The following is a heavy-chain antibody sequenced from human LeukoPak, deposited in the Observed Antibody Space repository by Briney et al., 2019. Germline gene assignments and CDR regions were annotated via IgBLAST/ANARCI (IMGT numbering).Heavy chain of an antibody. CDR2: INPNSGGT. V-gene: IGHV1-2*02. D-gene: IGHD3-16*01. Sequence: ASVKLSCKASGYTLTGYYMHWGRRAHGQGREWMGWINPNSGGTNYAQKFHARVTMTRDKSITTTNMALSRLRSNDTAVYYWTRDFFIITFGGVINDAFDIWGQGTMVTVSS. CDR1: GYTLTGYY. CDR3: TRDFFIITFGGVINDAFDI. J-gene: IGHJ3*02.